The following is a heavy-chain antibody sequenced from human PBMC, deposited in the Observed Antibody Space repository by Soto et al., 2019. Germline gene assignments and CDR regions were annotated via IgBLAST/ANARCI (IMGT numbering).Heavy chain of an antibody. CDR1: GGTFSSYA. D-gene: IGHD6-6*01. Sequence: RALVKVSCKASGGTFSSYAISWVRQAPGQGLEWMGGIIPIFGTANYAQKFQGRVTITADKSTSTAYMELSSLRSEDTAVYYCARAVGYSSSSGRWFDPWGQGTLVTVSS. CDR3: ARAVGYSSSSGRWFDP. J-gene: IGHJ5*02. V-gene: IGHV1-69*06. CDR2: IIPIFGTA.